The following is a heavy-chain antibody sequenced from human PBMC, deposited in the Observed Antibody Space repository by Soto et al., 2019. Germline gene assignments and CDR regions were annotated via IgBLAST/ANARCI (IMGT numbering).Heavy chain of an antibody. CDR1: GYNFTTFW. Sequence: GESLTISCKGSGYNFTTFWIGWVRQVPGKGLEWMGIIYPGDSETKYSPDFEGQVTISADRSTNTASLQWRSLRASDTAMYYCARLGFPGAIYFDSWGLGTLVTV. J-gene: IGHJ4*02. CDR2: IYPGDSET. CDR3: ARLGFPGAIYFDS. V-gene: IGHV5-51*01.